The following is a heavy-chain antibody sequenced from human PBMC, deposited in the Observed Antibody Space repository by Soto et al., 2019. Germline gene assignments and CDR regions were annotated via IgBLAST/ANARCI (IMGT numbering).Heavy chain of an antibody. CDR2: IYHSGRT. D-gene: IGHD7-27*01. V-gene: IGHV4-4*02. CDR3: ATCQLGQYYYAMDV. CDR1: GVSIVSSNW. Sequence: SETLSLTCAVSGVSIVSSNWWTWVRQPPGKGLEWIGEIYHSGRTKYNPSLKSRVTISDDTSKNQFSLILSPVTAADTAVYYCATCQLGQYYYAMDVWGQGTTVTVSS. J-gene: IGHJ6*02.